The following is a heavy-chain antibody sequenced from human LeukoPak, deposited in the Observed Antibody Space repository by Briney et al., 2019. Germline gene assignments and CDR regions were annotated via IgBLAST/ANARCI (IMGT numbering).Heavy chain of an antibody. J-gene: IGHJ4*02. Sequence: PGGSLRLPCAASGFTFSSYSMNWVRQAPGKGLEWVSGISGSGSDGSTYYADSVKGRFTISRDNSKNTLYLQMNSLRAEDTAVYYCAKYSHDSSGSYDYWGQGTLVTVSS. CDR1: GFTFSSYS. CDR2: ISGSGSDGST. V-gene: IGHV3-23*01. CDR3: AKYSHDSSGSYDY. D-gene: IGHD3-22*01.